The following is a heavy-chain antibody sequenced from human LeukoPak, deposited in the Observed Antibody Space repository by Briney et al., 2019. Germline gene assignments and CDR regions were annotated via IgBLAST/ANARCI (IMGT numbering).Heavy chain of an antibody. J-gene: IGHJ1*01. CDR1: ALTLGSYC. CDR3: ARGAALVGVWKCQN. CDR2: INSDGSST. D-gene: IGHD3-10*01. Sequence: GGSLRLSRAASALTLGSYCMHWVRQAPGQGLVWVSRINSDGSSTSYADSVKGRFTISRDNSKNTLYLLMNSLTTEDTAVYYCARGAALVGVWKCQNWGQGTLVTVSS. V-gene: IGHV3-74*01.